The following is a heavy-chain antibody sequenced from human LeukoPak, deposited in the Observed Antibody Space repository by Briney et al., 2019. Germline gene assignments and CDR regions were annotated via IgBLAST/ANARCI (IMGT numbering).Heavy chain of an antibody. CDR3: AKGERYCTNGVCYRDY. CDR1: GFTFSSYA. J-gene: IGHJ4*02. Sequence: GGSLRLSCAASGFTFSSYAMNGVGQAPGKGLEGVSAISGSGGSTYYADSVKGRFTISRDNYKNTLYLQMNSLRAEDTAVYYCAKGERYCTNGVCYRDYWGQGTLVTVSS. V-gene: IGHV3-23*01. CDR2: ISGSGGST. D-gene: IGHD2-8*01.